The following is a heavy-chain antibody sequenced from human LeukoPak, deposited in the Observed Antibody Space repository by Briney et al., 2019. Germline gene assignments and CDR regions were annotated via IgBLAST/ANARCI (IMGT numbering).Heavy chain of an antibody. CDR2: ISGSGGST. Sequence: GGSLRLSCAASGFTFSNYAVSWVRQAPGKGLEWVSAISGSGGSTYYADSVKGRFTISRDNSKNTLYLQMNSLRAEDTAVYYCAKWASMVRGVIDYWGQGTLVTVSS. V-gene: IGHV3-23*01. CDR3: AKWASMVRGVIDY. CDR1: GFTFSNYA. D-gene: IGHD3-10*01. J-gene: IGHJ4*02.